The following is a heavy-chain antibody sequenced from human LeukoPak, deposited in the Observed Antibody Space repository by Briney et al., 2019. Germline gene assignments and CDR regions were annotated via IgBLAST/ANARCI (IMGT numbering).Heavy chain of an antibody. J-gene: IGHJ4*02. V-gene: IGHV3-21*01. Sequence: AGGSLRLSCAASAFTFSSYSMNWVRQAPGKGLEWVSSISSSSSYIYYADSVKGRFTISRDNAKNSLYLQMNSLRADDTAVYYCARENSEAFDYWGQGTLVTVSS. CDR1: AFTFSSYS. CDR3: ARENSEAFDY. CDR2: ISSSSSYI. D-gene: IGHD1-26*01.